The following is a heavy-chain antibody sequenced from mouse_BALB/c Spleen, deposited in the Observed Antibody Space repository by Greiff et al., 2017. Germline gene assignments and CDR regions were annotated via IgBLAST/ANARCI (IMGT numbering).Heavy chain of an antibody. V-gene: IGHV5-17*02. CDR2: ISGGSSTI. D-gene: IGHD1-2*01. J-gene: IGHJ2*01. CDR3: ARGYGYPYYFDY. CDR1: GFTFSSFG. Sequence: EVMLVESGGGLVQPGGSRKLSCAASGFTFSSFGMHWVRQAPEKGLEWVAYISGGSSTIYYADTVKGRFTISRDNPKNTLFLQMTSLRSEDTAMYYCARGYGYPYYFDYWGQGTTLTVSS.